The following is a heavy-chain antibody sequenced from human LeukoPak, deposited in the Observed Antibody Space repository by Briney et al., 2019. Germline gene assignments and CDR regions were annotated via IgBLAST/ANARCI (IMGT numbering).Heavy chain of an antibody. CDR1: GYTFTTYY. D-gene: IGHD6-19*01. CDR2: INTSGGST. CDR3: ARGPRSSGWIEDP. Sequence: ASVKVSCKASGYTFTTYYMHWVRQAPGQGLEWMGIINTSGGSTSNAQKFQGRVTMTRDTSTSTVYMELSSLRSEDTAVYYCARGPRSSGWIEDPWGQGTLVTVSS. V-gene: IGHV1-46*01. J-gene: IGHJ5*02.